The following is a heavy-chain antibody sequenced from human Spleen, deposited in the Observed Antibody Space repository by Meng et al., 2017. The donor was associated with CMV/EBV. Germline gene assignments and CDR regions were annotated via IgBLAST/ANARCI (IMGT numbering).Heavy chain of an antibody. CDR3: AKAWQLWPYPAVDY. V-gene: IGHV3-23*01. CDR1: WFSWYRFA. J-gene: IGHJ4*02. CDR2: ISGSGGIT. D-gene: IGHD5-18*01. Sequence: FWFSWYRFAMSGSRQAPGMGLMSFSAISGSGGITYYAACLKRQFHIPRDNSNNTLYLQMNSLRAEDTAVYYCAKAWQLWPYPAVDYWGQGTLVTVSS.